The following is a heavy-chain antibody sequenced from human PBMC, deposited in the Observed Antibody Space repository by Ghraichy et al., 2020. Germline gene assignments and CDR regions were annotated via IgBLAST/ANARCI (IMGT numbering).Heavy chain of an antibody. CDR3: ARGRKSSQQLVPLPFDY. J-gene: IGHJ4*02. Sequence: SQTLSLTCAVYNGPFDSYYWSWIRQPPGKGGEWIGEINHSGSTNYNASLKSRVTISVDRTKNQFSLRLSSVTAADTSVYYCARGRKSSQQLVPLPFDYWGQGTLVTVSS. CDR2: INHSGST. D-gene: IGHD6-13*01. CDR1: NGPFDSYY. V-gene: IGHV4-34*01.